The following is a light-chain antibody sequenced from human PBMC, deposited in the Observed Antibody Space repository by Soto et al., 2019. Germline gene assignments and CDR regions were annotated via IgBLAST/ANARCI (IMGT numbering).Light chain of an antibody. CDR3: QQSYSTPIT. J-gene: IGKJ5*01. CDR2: GAS. V-gene: IGKV3-15*01. CDR1: QSVSSN. Sequence: EIVMTQSPATLSVSPGERATLSCMASQSVSSNLAWYQQKPGQAPRLLIYGASTRATGIPARFSGSGSGTEFTLTISSLQSEDYAVYYCQQSYSTPITFGQGTRLEIK.